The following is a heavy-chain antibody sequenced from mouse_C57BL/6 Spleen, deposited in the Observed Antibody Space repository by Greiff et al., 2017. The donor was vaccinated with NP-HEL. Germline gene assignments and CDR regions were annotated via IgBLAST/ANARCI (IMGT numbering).Heavy chain of an antibody. CDR3: ARKNGSRYDDMDD. D-gene: IGHD1-1*01. J-gene: IGHJ4*01. CDR2: INYDGSST. CDR1: GFTFSDYY. V-gene: IGHV5-16*01. Sequence: DVQLVESEGGLVQPGSSMKLSCTASGFTFSDYYMAWVRQVPEKGLEWVANINYDGSSTYYLDSLKSRFIISRDNAKNILYLQMSSLKSEDTATYYCARKNGSRYDDMDDWGQGTSVTVSS.